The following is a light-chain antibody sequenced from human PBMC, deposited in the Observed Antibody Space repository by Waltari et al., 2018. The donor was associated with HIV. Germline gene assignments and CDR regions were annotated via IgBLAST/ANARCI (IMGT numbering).Light chain of an antibody. CDR3: QQSYSTPRT. J-gene: IGKJ1*01. CDR1: QSISSY. CDR2: AES. V-gene: IGKV1-39*01. Sequence: DIQMTQSPYYLSASVGDRVTITCRASQSISSYLNWYQQKPGKAPKLLIYAESSLQSGVPSMFSGSGSGTDFTLTIISLQPEDFATYYCQQSYSTPRTFGQGTKVEIK.